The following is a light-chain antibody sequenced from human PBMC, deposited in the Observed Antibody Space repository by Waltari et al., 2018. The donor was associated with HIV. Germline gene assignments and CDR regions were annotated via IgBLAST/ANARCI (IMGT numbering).Light chain of an antibody. Sequence: DIQMTQSPSSLSASVGDRVTITCQASQDISNYLNWDQQKPGKAPKLLIYDAPNLETGVPSGFSGSGSGTDFTFTISSLQPEDIATYYCQQYDNLAPITFGQGTRLEIK. V-gene: IGKV1-33*01. CDR3: QQYDNLAPIT. CDR2: DAP. J-gene: IGKJ5*01. CDR1: QDISNY.